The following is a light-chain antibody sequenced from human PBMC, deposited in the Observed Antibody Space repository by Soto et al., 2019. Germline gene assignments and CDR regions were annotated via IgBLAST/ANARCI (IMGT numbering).Light chain of an antibody. J-gene: IGLJ2*01. Sequence: QSALTQPASVSGSPGQSITISCTGTNSDVGGYNYVSWYQQHPGKAPKLMIYDVSNRPSGVSNRFSGSKSGNTASLTISGLQAEDEADYYCSSYSSSTTHGVFGGGTKVTVL. CDR1: NSDVGGYNY. V-gene: IGLV2-14*01. CDR3: SSYSSSTTHGV. CDR2: DVS.